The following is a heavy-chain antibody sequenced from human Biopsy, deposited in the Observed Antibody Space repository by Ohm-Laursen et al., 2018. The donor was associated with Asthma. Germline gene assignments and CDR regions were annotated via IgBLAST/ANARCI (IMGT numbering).Heavy chain of an antibody. V-gene: IGHV4-59*07. CDR2: IFYGGNS. CDR3: ATYSTGWSGVEF. CDR1: GASISQYY. D-gene: IGHD6-19*01. Sequence: SDTLSLTCSVSGASISQYYWTWIRQSPGKGLEWIGYIFYGGNSYYSSSLKSRVSISVDPSKKQFSLTLDSVTAADTAVYYCATYSTGWSGVEFWGQGTLVTVSS. J-gene: IGHJ4*02.